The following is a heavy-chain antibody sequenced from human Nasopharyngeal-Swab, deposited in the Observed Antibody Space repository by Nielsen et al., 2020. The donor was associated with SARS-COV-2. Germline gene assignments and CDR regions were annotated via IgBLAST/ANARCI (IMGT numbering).Heavy chain of an antibody. CDR2: INPSGGST. CDR3: AKGGWAWNYVNAFDI. Sequence: ASVKVSCKASGYTFTSYYMHWVRQAPGQGLEWMGIINPSGGSTSYAQKFQGRVTMTRDTSTSTVYMELSSLRSEDTAVYYCAKGGWAWNYVNAFDIWGQGTMVTVSS. J-gene: IGHJ3*02. D-gene: IGHD1-7*01. V-gene: IGHV1-46*01. CDR1: GYTFTSYY.